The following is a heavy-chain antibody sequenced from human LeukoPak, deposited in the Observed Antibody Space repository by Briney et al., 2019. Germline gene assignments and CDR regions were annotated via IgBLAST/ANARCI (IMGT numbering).Heavy chain of an antibody. D-gene: IGHD6-13*01. V-gene: IGHV4-39*07. CDR2: IYYSGSS. J-gene: IGHJ6*02. CDR1: GGSISGSNYY. Sequence: SETLSLTCTVSGGSISGSNYYWGWIRQPPGKGLEWIGSIYYSGSSYYNPSLKSRVTISVDKSKNQFSLKLSSVTAADTAVYYCARDAPPIAGTHYGMDVWGQGTTVTVSS. CDR3: ARDAPPIAGTHYGMDV.